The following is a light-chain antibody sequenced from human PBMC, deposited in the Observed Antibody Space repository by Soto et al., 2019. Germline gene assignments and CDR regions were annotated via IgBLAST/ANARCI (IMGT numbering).Light chain of an antibody. J-gene: IGKJ5*01. Sequence: DIGLTQSPCTLSLSPGERATLSCRASQSVNNNYLAWYQQKPGQAPRLLIYGASSRATGIPDRFSGTGSGTDFTLTISRLEPEDFAVFYRQQYGNSPITFGQGTRLDIK. CDR3: QQYGNSPIT. CDR2: GAS. CDR1: QSVNNNY. V-gene: IGKV3-20*01.